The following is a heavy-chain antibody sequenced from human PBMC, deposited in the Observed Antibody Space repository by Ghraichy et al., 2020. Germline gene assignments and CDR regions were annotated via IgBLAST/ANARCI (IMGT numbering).Heavy chain of an antibody. V-gene: IGHV3-48*02. Sequence: GESLNISCVGSGFTFSSYSMNWVRQSPGKGLEWVSYITSSSRTRFYADSVKGRFTISRDNAQNSLYLQMNSLRDEDTAVYYCARGSTVVRFYYYDGMDVWGQGTTVTVSS. CDR2: ITSSSRTR. CDR1: GFTFSSYS. D-gene: IGHD4-23*01. J-gene: IGHJ6*02. CDR3: ARGSTVVRFYYYDGMDV.